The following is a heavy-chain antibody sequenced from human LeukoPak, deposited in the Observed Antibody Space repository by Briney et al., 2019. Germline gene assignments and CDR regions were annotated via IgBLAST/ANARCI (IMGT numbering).Heavy chain of an antibody. D-gene: IGHD2-21*02. V-gene: IGHV3-74*01. Sequence: GGSLRLSCAASGFTFSSYWMHWVRQAPGKGLVWVSRINSDGSSTSYADSVKGRFTISRDNAKNTLYLQMNSLRAEDTAVYYCAKGYLVVVTASTMDYWGQGTLVTVSS. CDR2: INSDGSST. J-gene: IGHJ4*02. CDR3: AKGYLVVVTASTMDY. CDR1: GFTFSSYW.